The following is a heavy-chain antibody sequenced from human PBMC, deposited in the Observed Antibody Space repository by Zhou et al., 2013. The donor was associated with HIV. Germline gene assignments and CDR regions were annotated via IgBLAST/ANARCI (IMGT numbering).Heavy chain of an antibody. Sequence: QVQLVQSGAEVNKPGSSVKVSCKTSGYMFTSYYMHWVRQAPGQGLEWMGIINPSGGSTSYAQKLQGRVTMTSDTSTYTVYMELSSLRSEDTAVYYCAREQGGGQWPGRVWFDPWGQGTLVTVSS. J-gene: IGHJ5*02. CDR3: AREQGGGQWPGRVWFDP. CDR1: GYMFTSYY. D-gene: IGHD6-19*01. V-gene: IGHV1-46*04. CDR2: INPSGGST.